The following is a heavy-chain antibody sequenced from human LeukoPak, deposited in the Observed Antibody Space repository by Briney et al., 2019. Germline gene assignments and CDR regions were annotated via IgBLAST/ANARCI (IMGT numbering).Heavy chain of an antibody. CDR1: GFTFSSYD. Sequence: GGSLRLSCAASGFTFSSYDMNWVRQAPGKGLEWVSYISSSSITIYYADSVKGRFTISRDNAKNSLYLQMNSLRDEDTAVYYCAGVIYYTSDAFDIWGRGTMVTVSS. CDR2: ISSSSITI. V-gene: IGHV3-48*02. J-gene: IGHJ3*02. CDR3: AGVIYYTSDAFDI. D-gene: IGHD3-22*01.